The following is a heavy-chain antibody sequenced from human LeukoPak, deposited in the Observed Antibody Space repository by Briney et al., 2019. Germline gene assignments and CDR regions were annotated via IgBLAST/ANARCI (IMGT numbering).Heavy chain of an antibody. J-gene: IGHJ4*02. V-gene: IGHV3-7*01. CDR2: IKQDGGEK. D-gene: IGHD2-8*01. CDR1: GFTFSSYS. CDR3: AREHGFDY. Sequence: GGSLRLSCAASGFTFSSYSMNWVRQAPGEGLEWVANIKQDGGEKYYVDSVKGRFTISRDNAKNSVYLQMNSLRAEDTAVYYCAREHGFDYWGQGTLVTVSS.